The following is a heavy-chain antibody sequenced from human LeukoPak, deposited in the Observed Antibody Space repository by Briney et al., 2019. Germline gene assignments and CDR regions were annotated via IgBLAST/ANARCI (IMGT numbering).Heavy chain of an antibody. D-gene: IGHD4-23*01. V-gene: IGHV4-39*07. Sequence: SETLSLTCTVSGASISSSSYYWGWIRQPPGKGLEWIGSIYYGGSTYYNPSLKSRATISLDMPKNQYSLKVTSVTAADTAVYYCVRLSVVSPHRYFDVWGRGTLVTAFS. CDR2: IYYGGST. CDR3: VRLSVVSPHRYFDV. J-gene: IGHJ2*01. CDR1: GASISSSSYY.